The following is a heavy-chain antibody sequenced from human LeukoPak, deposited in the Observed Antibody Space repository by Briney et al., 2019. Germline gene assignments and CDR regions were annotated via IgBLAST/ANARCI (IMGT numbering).Heavy chain of an antibody. CDR1: GGSISSYY. V-gene: IGHV4-59*08. Sequence: SETLSLTCTVSGGSISSYYWSWIRQPPGKGLEWIGYIYYSGSTNYNPSLKSRVTISVDTSKNQFSLKLSSVTAADTAVYYCARVWEGVAVADKSFDYWGQGTLVTVSS. CDR3: ARVWEGVAVADKSFDY. D-gene: IGHD6-19*01. CDR2: IYYSGST. J-gene: IGHJ4*02.